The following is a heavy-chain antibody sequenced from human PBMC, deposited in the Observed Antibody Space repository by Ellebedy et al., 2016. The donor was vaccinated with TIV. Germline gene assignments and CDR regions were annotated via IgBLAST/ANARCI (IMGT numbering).Heavy chain of an antibody. CDR2: VSDDGRTV. Sequence: PGGSLRLSCVASGFTFSNYVVHWVRQAPGKGLEWVGDVSDDGRTVYYADAVKGRFTISRDNSKSTVYVQMNNPRDDDMGVYYCASDPGGVGPAFVIWGQGTMVTFSS. D-gene: IGHD3-16*01. V-gene: IGHV3-30*14. J-gene: IGHJ3*01. CDR1: GFTFSNYV. CDR3: ASDPGGVGPAFVI.